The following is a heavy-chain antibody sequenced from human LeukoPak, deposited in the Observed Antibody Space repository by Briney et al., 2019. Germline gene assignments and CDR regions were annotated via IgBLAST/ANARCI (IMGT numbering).Heavy chain of an antibody. CDR2: ISSSGSDK. V-gene: IGHV3-48*03. J-gene: IGHJ3*02. CDR1: GFPFSDHE. Sequence: GGSLRLSCAASGFPFSDHEMNWVRQAPGKGLKWVSYISSSGSDKYYPDSVKGRFTISRDNAKNSLYLQMNSLRAEDTAVYYCARRTSGAFAIWGQGTKVTVSS. CDR3: ARRTSGAFAI.